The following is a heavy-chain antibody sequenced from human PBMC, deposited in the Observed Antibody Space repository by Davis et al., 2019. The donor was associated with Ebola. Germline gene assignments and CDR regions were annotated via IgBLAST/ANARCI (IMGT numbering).Heavy chain of an antibody. D-gene: IGHD6-6*01. CDR2: ISYDGSNK. J-gene: IGHJ6*02. CDR3: ARATSGQLGSYYGMDV. Sequence: GESLKISCAASGFTFSSYAMHWVRQAPGKGLEWVAVISYDGSNKYYADSVKGRFTISRDNSKNTLYLQMNSLRAEDTAVYYCARATSGQLGSYYGMDVWGQGTTVTVSS. V-gene: IGHV3-30-3*01. CDR1: GFTFSSYA.